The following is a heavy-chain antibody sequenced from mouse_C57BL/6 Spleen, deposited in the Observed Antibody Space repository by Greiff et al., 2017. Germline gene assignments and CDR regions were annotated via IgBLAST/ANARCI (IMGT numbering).Heavy chain of an antibody. J-gene: IGHJ2*01. Sequence: VQLQQPGAELVKPGASVKMSCKASGYTFTSYWITWVKQRPGQGLAWIGDIYPGSGSTNYNEKFKSKATLTVDTSSSTAYMQLSSLTSEDSAVYCCARWNYGNWYYFDDWGQGTTLTVSS. CDR2: IYPGSGST. D-gene: IGHD2-1*01. CDR1: GYTFTSYW. V-gene: IGHV1-55*01. CDR3: ARWNYGNWYYFDD.